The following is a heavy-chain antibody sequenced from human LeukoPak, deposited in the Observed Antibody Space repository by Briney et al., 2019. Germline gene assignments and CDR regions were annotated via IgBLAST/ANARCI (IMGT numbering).Heavy chain of an antibody. CDR2: IRYDGSNK. Sequence: GGSLRLFCGASVHTFSPYGMHCVRQAPGKALEWVTYIRYDGSNKYYADSVKGRFPISRHNSKHTLYVQMNSLRGKHRAVHLWAKDRGHPGRYSSGWYVESFDYWGQGTLVTGAS. D-gene: IGHD6-13*01. CDR1: VHTFSPYG. V-gene: IGHV3-30*02. CDR3: AKDRGHPGRYSSGWYVESFDY. J-gene: IGHJ4*02.